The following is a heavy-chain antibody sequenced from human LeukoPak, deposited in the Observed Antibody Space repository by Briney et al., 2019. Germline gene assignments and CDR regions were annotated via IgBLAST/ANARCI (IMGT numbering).Heavy chain of an antibody. CDR2: IIPILGIA. Sequence: SVKVSCKASGGTFSSYAISWVRQAPGQGLEWMGRIIPILGIANYAQKFQGRVTITADKSTSTAYMELSSLRSEDTAVYYCARTDCSSTSCYYYYYYGMDVWGQGTTVTVSS. V-gene: IGHV1-69*04. D-gene: IGHD2-2*01. J-gene: IGHJ6*02. CDR3: ARTDCSSTSCYYYYYYGMDV. CDR1: GGTFSSYA.